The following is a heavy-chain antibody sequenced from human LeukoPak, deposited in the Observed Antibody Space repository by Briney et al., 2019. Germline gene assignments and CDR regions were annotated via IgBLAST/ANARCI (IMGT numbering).Heavy chain of an antibody. CDR3: ARHTISDY. CDR2: IDPSDSYT. D-gene: IGHD3-10*01. Sequence: GESLKISCKGSVYSFSSYWSNWVRQMPGKGLEWMGRIDPSDSYTNYNPSFQGHVTISADKSISTAYLQWSSLMGSDTAMYYCARHTISDYWGQGTQVTVSS. V-gene: IGHV5-10-1*01. CDR1: VYSFSSYW. J-gene: IGHJ4*02.